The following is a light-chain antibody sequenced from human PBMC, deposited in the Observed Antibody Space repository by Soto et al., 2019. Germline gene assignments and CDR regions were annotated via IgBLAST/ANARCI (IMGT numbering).Light chain of an antibody. V-gene: IGLV6-57*04. CDR2: EDS. Sequence: LTQPHSVSESPGKTVTISCTRSSGSLASNYVQWYQQRPGSAPTPVIYEDSQRPSGVPDRFSGSIDSSSNSASLTISRLQTEDEADYYCQSFDINNVVFGGGTKLTVL. J-gene: IGLJ2*01. CDR1: SGSLASNY. CDR3: QSFDINNVV.